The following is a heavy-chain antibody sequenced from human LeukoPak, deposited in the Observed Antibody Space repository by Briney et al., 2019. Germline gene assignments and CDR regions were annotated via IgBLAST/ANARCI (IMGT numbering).Heavy chain of an antibody. CDR2: IYNSGRT. V-gene: IGHV4-4*07. Sequence: SETLSLTCTVSGGSISSYYWSWIRQPAGKGLEWIGHIYNSGRTKYNPSLKSRVTKSEDTSKNQFSLKLSSVTAADTAVYYCARLPEYSSGWYFDYWGQGTLVTVSS. J-gene: IGHJ4*02. CDR1: GGSISSYY. CDR3: ARLPEYSSGWYFDY. D-gene: IGHD6-19*01.